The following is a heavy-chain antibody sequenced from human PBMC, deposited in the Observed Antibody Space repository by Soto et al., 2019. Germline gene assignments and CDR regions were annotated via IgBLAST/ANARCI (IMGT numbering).Heavy chain of an antibody. CDR3: AKDMAALGGVDY. CDR2: ISWDGGST. Sequence: EVQLVESGGVVVQPGGSLRLSCAASGFTFDDYTMHWVHQAPGKGLEWVSLISWDGGSTYYADSVKGRFTISRDNSKNSLYLQMNSLRTEDTALYYCAKDMAALGGVDYWGQGTLVTVSS. CDR1: GFTFDDYT. V-gene: IGHV3-43*01. J-gene: IGHJ4*02. D-gene: IGHD6-6*01.